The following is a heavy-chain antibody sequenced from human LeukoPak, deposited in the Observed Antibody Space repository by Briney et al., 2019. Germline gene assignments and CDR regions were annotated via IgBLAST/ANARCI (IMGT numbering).Heavy chain of an antibody. D-gene: IGHD3-22*01. Sequence: GGSLRLSCAASGFAFNKYWMHSVRQTPGRGLVWVSRINGDGSTTNYADSVKGGFSISRDNAKNTLYLQMSSLRAEDTAVYYCATGNYYDSRGYYTFGHWAQGPLVTVSS. CDR2: INGDGSTT. CDR1: GFAFNKYW. V-gene: IGHV3-74*01. J-gene: IGHJ4*02. CDR3: ATGNYYDSRGYYTFGH.